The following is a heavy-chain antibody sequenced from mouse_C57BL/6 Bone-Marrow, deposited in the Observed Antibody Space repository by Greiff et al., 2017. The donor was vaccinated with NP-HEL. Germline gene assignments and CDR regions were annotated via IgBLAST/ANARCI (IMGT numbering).Heavy chain of an antibody. J-gene: IGHJ2*01. V-gene: IGHV1-64*01. CDR3: ARREGRYFDY. D-gene: IGHD1-1*01. CDR2: IHPNSGST. Sequence: QVQLQQPGAELVKPGASVKLSCTASGYTFTSYWMHWVKQMPGQGLEWIGMIHPNSGSTNYNEKFKSKATLTVDKSSSTAYMQLSSLTSEDSAVYYCARREGRYFDYWGQGTTLTVSS. CDR1: GYTFTSYW.